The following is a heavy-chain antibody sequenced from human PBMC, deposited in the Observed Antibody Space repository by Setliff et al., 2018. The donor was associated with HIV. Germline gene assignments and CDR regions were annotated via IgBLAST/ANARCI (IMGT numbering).Heavy chain of an antibody. CDR2: IYYSGST. V-gene: IGHV4-61*01. D-gene: IGHD4-17*01. Sequence: SETLSLTCSVSGGSVGSGSYYWSWIRQSPGKGLEWLGYIYYSGSTTYNPSLRSRVTISIDTSMNQFSLNLRSVTAADTAVYYCARDPPGYGDSKDYWGQGKLVTVSS. J-gene: IGHJ4*02. CDR1: GGSVGSGSYY. CDR3: ARDPPGYGDSKDY.